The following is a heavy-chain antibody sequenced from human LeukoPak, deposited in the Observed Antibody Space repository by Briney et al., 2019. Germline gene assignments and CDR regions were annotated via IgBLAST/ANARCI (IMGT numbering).Heavy chain of an antibody. CDR2: IYSGGTT. CDR1: GFTVTTTY. Sequence: PGGSLRLSCAASGFTVTTTYMNWVRQAPGKGLEWVSVIYSGGTTYYADSVKGRFTISRDKPKNTLYLQMNSLRAEDTAVYHCARGGGYCGGDCYGIDYWGQGALVTVSS. D-gene: IGHD2-21*01. J-gene: IGHJ4*02. CDR3: ARGGGYCGGDCYGIDY. V-gene: IGHV3-66*01.